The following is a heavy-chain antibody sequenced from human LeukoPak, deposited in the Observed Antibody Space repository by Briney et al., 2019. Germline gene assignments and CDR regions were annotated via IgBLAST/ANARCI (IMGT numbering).Heavy chain of an antibody. V-gene: IGHV4-34*01. Sequence: XPSLKSRVTISVDTSKNPFSLKLSSVTAADTAVYYCARGLGRYCSSTSCYRVAPYNWFDPWGQGTLVTVSS. J-gene: IGHJ5*02. D-gene: IGHD2-2*01. CDR3: ARGLGRYCSSTSCYRVAPYNWFDP.